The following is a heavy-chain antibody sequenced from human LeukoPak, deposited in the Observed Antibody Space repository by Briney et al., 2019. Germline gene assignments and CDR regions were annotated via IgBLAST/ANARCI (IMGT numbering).Heavy chain of an antibody. Sequence: GGSLRLSCAVSGITLSNYGMSWVRQAPGKGLEWVAGISDSGGRTNYADSVKGRFTISRDNPKDTLYLQMNSLRVEDTAVYFCAKRGVVIRVILVGFHKEAYYFDSWGQGALVTVSS. CDR3: AKRGVVIRVILVGFHKEAYYFDS. J-gene: IGHJ4*02. CDR2: ISDSGGRT. V-gene: IGHV3-23*01. CDR1: GITLSNYG. D-gene: IGHD3-22*01.